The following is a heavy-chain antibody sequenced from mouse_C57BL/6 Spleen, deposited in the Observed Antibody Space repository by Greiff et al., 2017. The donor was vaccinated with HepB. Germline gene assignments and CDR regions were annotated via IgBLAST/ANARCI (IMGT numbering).Heavy chain of an antibody. D-gene: IGHD1-1*01. CDR2: INPNNGGT. J-gene: IGHJ2*01. Sequence: EVQLQQSGPELVKPGASVKISCKASGYTFTDYYMNWVKQSHGKSLEWIGDINPNNGGTSYNQKFKGKATLTVDKPSSTAYMELRSLTSEDSAVYYCARRAYYYGSSYLDYWGQGTTLTVSS. V-gene: IGHV1-26*01. CDR1: GYTFTDYY. CDR3: ARRAYYYGSSYLDY.